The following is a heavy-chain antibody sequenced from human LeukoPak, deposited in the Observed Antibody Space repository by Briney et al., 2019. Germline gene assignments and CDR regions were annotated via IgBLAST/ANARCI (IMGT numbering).Heavy chain of an antibody. V-gene: IGHV3-7*04. J-gene: IGHJ4*02. CDR1: GFTFSAYG. CDR3: AKDYDY. CDR2: IKHDGSEK. Sequence: GGSLRLSCAASGFTFSAYGMNWVRQAPGKGLEWVANIKHDGSEKYYVDSVKGRFTISRDNAKNSLYLQMNSLRADDTAVYYCAKDYDYWGQGTLVTVSS.